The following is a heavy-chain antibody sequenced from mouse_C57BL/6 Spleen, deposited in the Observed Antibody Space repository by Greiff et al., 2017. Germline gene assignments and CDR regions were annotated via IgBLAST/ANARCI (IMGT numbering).Heavy chain of an antibody. CDR2: INPYNGGT. V-gene: IGHV1-19*01. CDR1: GYTFTDYY. Sequence: EVKLEESGPVLVKPGASVKMSCKASGYTFTDYYMNWVKQSHGKSLEWIGVINPYNGGTSYNQKFKGKATLTVDKSSSTAYMELNSLTSEDSAVYYCARYWDGGYFDVWGTGTTVTVSS. J-gene: IGHJ1*03. CDR3: ARYWDGGYFDV. D-gene: IGHD4-1*01.